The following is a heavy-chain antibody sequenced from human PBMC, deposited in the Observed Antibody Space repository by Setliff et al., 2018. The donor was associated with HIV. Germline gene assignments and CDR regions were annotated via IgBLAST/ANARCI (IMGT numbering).Heavy chain of an antibody. CDR2: IKGDGSAE. CDR3: ASSRPPDDSSGFLDH. J-gene: IGHJ4*02. V-gene: IGHV3-7*03. CDR1: GFTFSTSW. Sequence: GSVKVSCAASGFTFSTSWMTWVRQAPGQGLEWVANIKGDGSAEYYVDSAKGRFTISRDNAKNSLYLQMNSLRAEDTAIYYCASSRPPDDSSGFLDHWGQGTLVTVSS. D-gene: IGHD3-22*01.